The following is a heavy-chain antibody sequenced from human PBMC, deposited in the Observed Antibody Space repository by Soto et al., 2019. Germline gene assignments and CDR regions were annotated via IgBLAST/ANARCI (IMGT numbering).Heavy chain of an antibody. V-gene: IGHV1-18*01. CDR1: GYTFTSYG. Sequence: GASVKASCKASGYTFTSYGISWVRQAPGQGLEWMGWISAYNGSTNYAQKFQGRVTMTTDTSTSTAYMELRSLRSDDTAVYYCAGGSSGWYPNFDYWGQGTLVTVSS. CDR3: AGGSSGWYPNFDY. CDR2: ISAYNGST. J-gene: IGHJ4*02. D-gene: IGHD6-19*01.